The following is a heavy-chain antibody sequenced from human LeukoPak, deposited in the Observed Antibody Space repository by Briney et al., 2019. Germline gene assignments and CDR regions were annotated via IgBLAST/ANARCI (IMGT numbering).Heavy chain of an antibody. D-gene: IGHD1-7*01. J-gene: IGHJ4*02. Sequence: ASVKVSCKASGGTLSSYAISWVRQAPGQGLEWMGRIIPILGIANYAQKFQGRVTITADKSTSTAYMELSSLRSEDTAVYYCARVGKLELVVLSLGDFDYWGQGTLVTVSS. CDR2: IIPILGIA. CDR1: GGTLSSYA. CDR3: ARVGKLELVVLSLGDFDY. V-gene: IGHV1-69*04.